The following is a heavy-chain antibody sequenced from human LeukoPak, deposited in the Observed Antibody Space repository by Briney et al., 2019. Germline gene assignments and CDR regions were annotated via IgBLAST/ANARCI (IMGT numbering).Heavy chain of an antibody. J-gene: IGHJ4*02. CDR2: VSGSGSHT. Sequence: GGSLRLSCVASGFTFTTYAMSWVRQAPGKGLEWASSVSGSGSHTYYADSVKGRFTISRDNSKNTLYLQMNSLGAEDTAVYYCAKEYSSGWYIIDYWGQGTLVTVSS. D-gene: IGHD6-19*01. CDR1: GFTFTTYA. CDR3: AKEYSSGWYIIDY. V-gene: IGHV3-23*01.